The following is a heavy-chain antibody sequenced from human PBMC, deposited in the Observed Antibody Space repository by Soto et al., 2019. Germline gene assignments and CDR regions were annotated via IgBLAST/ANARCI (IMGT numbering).Heavy chain of an antibody. CDR2: IYPSGGTT. Sequence: GASVKVSCKASGYTFTSYYIHWVRQAPGQGLEWVGMIYPSGGTTTYAQKFQGRVTMTRDTSTSTVYLELSSLRSEDMAVYYCAGPPYGYNYQLDYWGQGTLVTVSS. CDR1: GYTFTSYY. V-gene: IGHV1-46*03. D-gene: IGHD3-22*01. J-gene: IGHJ4*02. CDR3: AGPPYGYNYQLDY.